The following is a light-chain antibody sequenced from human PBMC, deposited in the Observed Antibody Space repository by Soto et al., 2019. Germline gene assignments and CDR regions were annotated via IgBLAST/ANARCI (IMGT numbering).Light chain of an antibody. CDR1: QSISSW. V-gene: IGKV1-5*03. CDR2: KAS. J-gene: IGKJ1*01. Sequence: DIQMTQSPSTLSGSVGDRVTITCRASQSISSWLAWYQQKPGKAPKLLIYKASGLESGVPSRFSGSGSGTDFILTINTLQADDFATYYCLHTYSFPRTFGQGTKVDIK. CDR3: LHTYSFPRT.